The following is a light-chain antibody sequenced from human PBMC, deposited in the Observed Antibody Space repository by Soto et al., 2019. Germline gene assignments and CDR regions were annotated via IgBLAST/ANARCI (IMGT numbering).Light chain of an antibody. V-gene: IGLV2-11*01. Sequence: QSALTLPRSVSGSPGQAVTISCTGTSSDVGGYNFVSWFQQHPGKAPKLMIYDVSGRPSGVPDRFSGSNSCNTASLTISWLQADDEADDHCCSSAGVYTYVFGSGTKVTVL. CDR3: CSSAGVYTYV. CDR1: SSDVGGYNF. CDR2: DVS. J-gene: IGLJ1*01.